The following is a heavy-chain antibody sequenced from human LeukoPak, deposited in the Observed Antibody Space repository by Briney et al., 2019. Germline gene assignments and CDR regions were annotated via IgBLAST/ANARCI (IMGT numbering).Heavy chain of an antibody. CDR1: GYTLTELS. CDR2: FDPEDGET. V-gene: IGHV1-24*01. CDR3: AGYPYDYVWGSYRPTDY. J-gene: IGHJ4*02. Sequence: ASVKVSCKVSGYTLTELSMHWVRQAPGQGLEWMGGFDPEDGETIYAQKFQGRVTMTEDTSTDTAYMELSSLRSEDTAVYYCAGYPYDYVWGSYRPTDYWGQGTLVIVSS. D-gene: IGHD3-16*02.